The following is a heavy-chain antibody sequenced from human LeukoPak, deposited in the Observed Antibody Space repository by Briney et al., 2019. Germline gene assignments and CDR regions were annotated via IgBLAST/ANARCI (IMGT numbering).Heavy chain of an antibody. CDR3: ARGGWFGDYYYYGMDV. Sequence: ASVKVSCKASGYTFTSYDINWVRQATGQGLEGMGWMNPNSGNTGYAQKFQGRVTMTRNTSISTAYMELSSLRSEDTAVYYCARGGWFGDYYYYGMDVWGQGTTVTVSS. V-gene: IGHV1-8*01. D-gene: IGHD3-10*01. CDR1: GYTFTSYD. J-gene: IGHJ6*02. CDR2: MNPNSGNT.